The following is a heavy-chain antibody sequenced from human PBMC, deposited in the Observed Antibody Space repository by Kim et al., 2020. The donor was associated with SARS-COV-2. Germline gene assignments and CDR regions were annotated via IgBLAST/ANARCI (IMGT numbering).Heavy chain of an antibody. CDR1: GGSFSGYY. J-gene: IGHJ1*01. CDR3: VRGVDGRKYFQH. Sequence: SETLSLTCAVCGGSFSGYYWSWIRQPPGKGLEWIGEINHSGSSNYNPSLKSRVTISVDTSKNQFSLKLSSVTAADTAVYYCVRGVDGRKYFQHWGQGTLVTVSS. V-gene: IGHV4-34*01. D-gene: IGHD3-10*01. CDR2: INHSGSS.